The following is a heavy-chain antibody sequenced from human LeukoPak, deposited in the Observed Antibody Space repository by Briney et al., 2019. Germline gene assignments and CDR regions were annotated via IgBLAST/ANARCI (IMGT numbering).Heavy chain of an antibody. Sequence: PSETLSLTCAVYGGSFSGYYWSWIRQPPGKGLEWIGEINHSGSTNYNPSHKSRVTISVDTSKNQFSLKLSSVTAADTAVYYCARVKLRWELRGRMYYFDYWGQGTLVTVSS. CDR3: ARVKLRWELRGRMYYFDY. J-gene: IGHJ4*02. CDR2: INHSGST. CDR1: GGSFSGYY. V-gene: IGHV4-34*01. D-gene: IGHD1-26*01.